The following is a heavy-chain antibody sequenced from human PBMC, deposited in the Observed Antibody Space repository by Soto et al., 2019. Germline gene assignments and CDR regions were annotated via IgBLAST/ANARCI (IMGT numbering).Heavy chain of an antibody. Sequence: QVQLVESGGGVVQPGRSLRLSCAASGFTFSSYAMHWVRQAPGKGLEWVAVILYDGSNKYYADSVKGRFTISRDNSKNTLYLQMNSLRAEDTAVYYCAREGDWDYDFWSGYLERYYYYGMDVWGQGTTVTVSS. CDR1: GFTFSSYA. J-gene: IGHJ6*02. CDR3: AREGDWDYDFWSGYLERYYYYGMDV. V-gene: IGHV3-30-3*01. D-gene: IGHD3-3*01. CDR2: ILYDGSNK.